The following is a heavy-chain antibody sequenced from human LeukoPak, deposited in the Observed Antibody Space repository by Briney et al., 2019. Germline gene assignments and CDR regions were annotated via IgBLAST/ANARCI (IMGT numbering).Heavy chain of an antibody. CDR1: GFTFDDYA. CDR3: ARSVWQQLPSGTYYYYGMDV. CDR2: ISGSGGST. D-gene: IGHD6-13*01. Sequence: GRSLRLSCAASGFTFDDYAMSWVRQAPGKGLEWVSAISGSGGSTYYADSVKGRFTISRDNAKNSLYLQMNSLRAEDTAVYYCARSVWQQLPSGTYYYYGMDVWGQGTTVTVSS. V-gene: IGHV3-23*01. J-gene: IGHJ6*02.